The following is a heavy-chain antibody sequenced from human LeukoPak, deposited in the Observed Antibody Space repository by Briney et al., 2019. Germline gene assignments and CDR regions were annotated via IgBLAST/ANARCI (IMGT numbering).Heavy chain of an antibody. CDR3: AKDKRGYPYSSYYFDY. D-gene: IGHD5-18*01. V-gene: IGHV3-43D*03. CDR1: GFTFDNYA. CDR2: ITWDGGNT. J-gene: IGHJ4*02. Sequence: GGSLRLSCAASGFTFDNYAMHWVRQAPGKGLDWVSLITWDGGNTYYADSVKGRCTISRDNSKNSLYLQMNSLRAVDCAMYYCAKDKRGYPYSSYYFDYWGQGTLVTVSS.